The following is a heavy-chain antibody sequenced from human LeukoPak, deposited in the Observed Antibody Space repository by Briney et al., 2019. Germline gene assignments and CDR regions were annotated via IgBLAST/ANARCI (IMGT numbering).Heavy chain of an antibody. CDR2: INHSGST. Sequence: SETLSLTCAVYGGSFSGYYWSWIRQPPGKGLEWIGEINHSGSTNYNPSLKSRVTISVDTSKNQFSLKLSSVTAADTAVYYCARGVGGYCSSTSCHKVDWFDPWGQGTLVTVSS. CDR3: ARGVGGYCSSTSCHKVDWFDP. D-gene: IGHD2-2*02. J-gene: IGHJ5*02. V-gene: IGHV4-34*01. CDR1: GGSFSGYY.